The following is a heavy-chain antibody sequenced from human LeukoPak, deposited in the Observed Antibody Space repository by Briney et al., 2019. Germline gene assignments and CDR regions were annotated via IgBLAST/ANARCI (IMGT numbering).Heavy chain of an antibody. V-gene: IGHV3-23*01. J-gene: IGHJ4*02. CDR2: ITGRGDAA. CDR3: AKGPRPDLSVLHTLER. D-gene: IGHD3-16*02. CDR1: GFTFSSYA. Sequence: GGSLTLSCAASGFTFSSYAMTWVRQAPGGGMEWVSTITGRGDAANDAASVKGRFTISRDNSKCSLYLQMNSLRVEDTAVYHCAKGPRPDLSVLHTLERWGQGVLVTVSS.